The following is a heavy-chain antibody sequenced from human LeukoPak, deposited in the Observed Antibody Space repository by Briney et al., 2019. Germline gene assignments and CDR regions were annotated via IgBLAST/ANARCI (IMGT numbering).Heavy chain of an antibody. V-gene: IGHV3-30*02. Sequence: PGGSLRLSCAASGFTFSSYGMHWVRQAPGKGLERVAFIRYDGSNKYYADSVKGRFTISRDNSKNTLYLQMNSLRAEDTAVYYCAKGREYYFDYWGQGTLVTVSS. CDR3: AKGREYYFDY. J-gene: IGHJ4*02. CDR1: GFTFSSYG. CDR2: IRYDGSNK.